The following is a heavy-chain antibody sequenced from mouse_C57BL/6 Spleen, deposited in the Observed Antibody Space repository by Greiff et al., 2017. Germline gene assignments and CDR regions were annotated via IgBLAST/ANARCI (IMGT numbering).Heavy chain of an antibody. D-gene: IGHD4-1*01. J-gene: IGHJ4*01. CDR1: GYAFSSSW. V-gene: IGHV1-82*01. CDR2: IYPGDGDT. Sequence: QVQLQQSGPELVKPGASVKISCKASGYAFSSSWMNWVKQRPGKGLEWIGRIYPGDGDTNYNGKFKGKATLTADKSSSTAYMQLSSLTSEDSAVCVCAPGTGGYYAMDYWGQGTSVTVSS. CDR3: APGTGGYYAMDY.